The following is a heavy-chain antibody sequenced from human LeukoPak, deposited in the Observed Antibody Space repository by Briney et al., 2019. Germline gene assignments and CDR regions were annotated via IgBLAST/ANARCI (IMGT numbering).Heavy chain of an antibody. V-gene: IGHV3-30*02. J-gene: IGHJ4*02. CDR1: GFSFSIHG. D-gene: IGHD1-26*01. CDR3: AKGHSGTYSPFDY. Sequence: GGSLTLSCAASGFSFSIHGMGWVRRAPGKGLEWVAFIRYDGSDKYYADSVKGQFTISRDNSKNTLFLQMNSLRAEDTAVYYCAKGHSGTYSPFDYWGQGTLVTVSS. CDR2: IRYDGSDK.